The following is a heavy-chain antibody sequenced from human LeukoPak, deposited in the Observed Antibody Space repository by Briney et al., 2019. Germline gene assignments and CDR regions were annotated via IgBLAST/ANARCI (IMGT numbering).Heavy chain of an antibody. CDR3: ARGYGSGSYYYYMDV. Sequence: ASVKVSCKASGGTFSNYAISWVRQAPGQGLEWMGWINTNTGNPTYAQGFTGRFVFSLDTSVSTAYLQISSLKAEVTAVYYCARGYGSGSYYYYMDVWGKGTTVTVSS. V-gene: IGHV7-4-1*02. J-gene: IGHJ6*03. D-gene: IGHD3-10*01. CDR2: INTNTGNP. CDR1: GGTFSNYA.